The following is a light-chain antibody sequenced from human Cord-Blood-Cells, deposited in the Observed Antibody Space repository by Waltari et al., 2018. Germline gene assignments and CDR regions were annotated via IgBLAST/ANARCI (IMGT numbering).Light chain of an antibody. CDR1: SSDVGGYNY. J-gene: IGLJ2*01. CDR3: CSYAGSYTVV. Sequence: QSALTQPRSVSGSPGQSVTISCTGNSSDVGGYNYVSRYQQHPGKAPKLMTYDVSKRPSGVPDRFSGSKSGNTASLTISGLQAEDEADYYCCSYAGSYTVVFGGGTKLTVL. CDR2: DVS. V-gene: IGLV2-11*01.